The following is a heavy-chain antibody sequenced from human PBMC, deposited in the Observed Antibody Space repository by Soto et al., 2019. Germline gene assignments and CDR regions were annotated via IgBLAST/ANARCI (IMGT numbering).Heavy chain of an antibody. J-gene: IGHJ3*02. CDR1: GGSVSSGSYY. CDR2: IYYSGST. Sequence: QVQLQESGPGLVKPSETLSLTCTVSGGSVSSGSYYWSWIRQPPGKGLEWIGYIYYSGSTNYNPSRKRRGTISVDTTKNQFSLKLSSVAAADTAVYYCARRTYYYDSSGYYQDAFDIWGQGTMVTVSS. CDR3: ARRTYYYDSSGYYQDAFDI. V-gene: IGHV4-61*01. D-gene: IGHD3-22*01.